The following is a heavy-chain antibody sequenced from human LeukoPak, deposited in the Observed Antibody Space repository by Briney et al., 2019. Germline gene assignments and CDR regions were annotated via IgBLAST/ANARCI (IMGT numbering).Heavy chain of an antibody. D-gene: IGHD2-8*01. Sequence: SETLSLTCTVSGGSISSYYWSWIRQPPGKGLEWIGYIYYSGSTNYNPSLKSRVTISVDTSKNQFSLKLSSVTAADTAVYYCASSHIVQMVNAMVAFDIWAKGQWSPSLQ. CDR3: ASSHIVQMVNAMVAFDI. CDR2: IYYSGST. CDR1: GGSISSYY. V-gene: IGHV4-59*12. J-gene: IGHJ3*02.